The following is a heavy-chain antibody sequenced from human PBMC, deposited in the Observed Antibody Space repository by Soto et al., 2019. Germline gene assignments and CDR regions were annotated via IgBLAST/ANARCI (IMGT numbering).Heavy chain of an antibody. V-gene: IGHV3-53*02. CDR3: TTYTGYGMDV. Sequence: EVQMVETGGGLSQPGGSLRLSCAVSGFIVSSKYMTWVRQAPGKGLEWVAVIYTGGSTHYADSARGRFTISGDSSKNTLYLQMNSLRAEDAAVYYCTTYTGYGMDVWGQGTTVTVSS. J-gene: IGHJ6*02. CDR2: IYTGGST. CDR1: GFIVSSKY. D-gene: IGHD3-16*01.